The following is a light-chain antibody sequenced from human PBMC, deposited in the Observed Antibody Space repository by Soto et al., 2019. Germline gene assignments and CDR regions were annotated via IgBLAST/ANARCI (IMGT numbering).Light chain of an antibody. J-gene: IGKJ1*01. CDR2: GAS. Sequence: EIVMTQSPATLSVSPGDRATLSCRASQSVSNNLAWYQQKHGQAPRLLFYGASTRATGIPARFSGSGSGTEFTLTISSLQSEDLAVYFCQQYNDWPRWAFGQGTKV. V-gene: IGKV3-15*01. CDR3: QQYNDWPRWA. CDR1: QSVSNN.